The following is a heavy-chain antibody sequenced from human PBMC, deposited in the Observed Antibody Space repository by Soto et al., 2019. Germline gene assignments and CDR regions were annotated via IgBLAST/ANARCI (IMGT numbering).Heavy chain of an antibody. J-gene: IGHJ6*02. CDR3: AAEAGNLYYYYYGMDV. V-gene: IGHV1-58*01. CDR2: IVVGSGNT. D-gene: IGHD1-1*01. Sequence: SVKVSCKASGFTFTSSAVQWVLQARGQRLEWIGWIVVGSGNTNYAQKFQERVTITRDMSTSTAYMELSSLRSEDTAVYYCAAEAGNLYYYYYGMDVWGQGTTVTVSS. CDR1: GFTFTSSA.